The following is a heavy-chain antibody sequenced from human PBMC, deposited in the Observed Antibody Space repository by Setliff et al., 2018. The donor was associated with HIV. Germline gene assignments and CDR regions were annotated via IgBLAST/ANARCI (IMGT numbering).Heavy chain of an antibody. CDR1: GYSINNGLY. CDR3: ARQPPLSVLQVWFDDYWGQGVFDV. V-gene: IGHV4-38-2*02. CDR2: INHSGDT. D-gene: IGHD5-12*01. Sequence: SETLSLTCTVSGYSINNGLYWAWIRQPPGKGLEWIGSINHSGDTYYTPSLTSRVTVSVDTSNNQFSLKLTSVTAADTAVYFCARQPPLSVLQVWFDDYWGQGVFDVWGQGTAVTVSS. J-gene: IGHJ3*01.